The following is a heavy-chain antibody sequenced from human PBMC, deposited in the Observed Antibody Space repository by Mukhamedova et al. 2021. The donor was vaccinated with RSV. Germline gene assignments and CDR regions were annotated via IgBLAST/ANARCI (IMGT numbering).Heavy chain of an antibody. D-gene: IGHD3-3*01. CDR3: ARSSGSSLFDY. V-gene: IGHV4-39*01. CDR2: IYYSGST. CDR1: Y. Sequence: YWGWIRQPPGKGLEWIGCIYYSGSTYYNPSLKSRVTISVDTSKNQFSLKLSPVTAADTAVYYCARSSGSSLFDYWGQGTLVTVSS. J-gene: IGHJ4*02.